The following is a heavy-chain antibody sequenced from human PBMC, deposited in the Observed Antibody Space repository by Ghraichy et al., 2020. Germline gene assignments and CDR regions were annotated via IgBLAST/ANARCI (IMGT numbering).Heavy chain of an antibody. V-gene: IGHV3-7*03. D-gene: IGHD3-10*01. Sequence: GGSLRLSCATSGFTFSAYWMTWVRQAPGKGLEWVANIHPDGSQKWYLDSVKGRFTISRDNAKNSLYLQMNSLRPEDTAVYYCARDGGANGSGDDCWDHGTLVSVSS. CDR1: GFTFSAYW. J-gene: IGHJ4*01. CDR3: ARDGGANGSGDDC. CDR2: IHPDGSQK.